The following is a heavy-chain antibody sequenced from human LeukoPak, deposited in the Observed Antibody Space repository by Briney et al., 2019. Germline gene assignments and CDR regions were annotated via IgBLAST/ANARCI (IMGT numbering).Heavy chain of an antibody. Sequence: SETLSLTCTVSGGSISSGDYYWSWIRQPPGKGLEGIGYIYYSGSTYYNPSLKSRVTISVDTSKNQFSLKLSSVTAADTAVYYCARGRDGSGSWTDYWGQGTLVTVSS. D-gene: IGHD3-10*01. J-gene: IGHJ4*02. CDR1: GGSISSGDYY. V-gene: IGHV4-30-4*01. CDR2: IYYSGST. CDR3: ARGRDGSGSWTDY.